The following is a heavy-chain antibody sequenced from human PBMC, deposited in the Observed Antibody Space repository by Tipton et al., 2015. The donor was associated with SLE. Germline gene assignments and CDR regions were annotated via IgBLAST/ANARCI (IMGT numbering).Heavy chain of an antibody. CDR1: GFTFSDYY. J-gene: IGHJ6*02. CDR2: SRHKDNRYTT. Sequence: SLRLSCAASGFTFSDYYMDWVRQAPGKGLEWVGRSRHKDNRYTTEYAASVRGRFTISRDDSESIASLQMNSLNSEDTAVYYCARGDVASLPSYGMDVWGQGTTVTVSS. V-gene: IGHV3-72*01. CDR3: ARGDVASLPSYGMDV.